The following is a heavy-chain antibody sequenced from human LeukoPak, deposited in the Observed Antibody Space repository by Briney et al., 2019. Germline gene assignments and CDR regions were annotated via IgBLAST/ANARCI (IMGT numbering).Heavy chain of an antibody. CDR2: IRYDGSRT. J-gene: IGHJ4*02. CDR3: ARDGVVLVY. V-gene: IGHV3-30*02. Sequence: AGGSLRLSCAASGFIFKNFGMYWVRQAPGKGLEWVAFIRYDGSRTYYTDSVKGRFTISRDNAKNSLYLQMNSLRAEDTAVHYCARDGVVLVYWGQGTLVTVSS. CDR1: GFIFKNFG. D-gene: IGHD6-6*01.